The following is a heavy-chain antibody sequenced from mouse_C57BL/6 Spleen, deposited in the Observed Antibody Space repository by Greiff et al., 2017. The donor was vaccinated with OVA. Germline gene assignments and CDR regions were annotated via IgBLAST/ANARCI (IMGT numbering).Heavy chain of an antibody. CDR2: IYPSDSET. V-gene: IGHV1-61*01. D-gene: IGHD1-1*01. CDR1: GYTFTSYW. Sequence: QVQLKQSGAELVRPGSSVKLSCKASGYTFTSYWMDWVKQRPGQGLEWIGNIYPSDSETHYNQKFKDKATLTVDKSSSTAYMQLSSLTSEDSAVYYCAREAYYGSSYWYFDVWGTGTTVTVSS. CDR3: AREAYYGSSYWYFDV. J-gene: IGHJ1*03.